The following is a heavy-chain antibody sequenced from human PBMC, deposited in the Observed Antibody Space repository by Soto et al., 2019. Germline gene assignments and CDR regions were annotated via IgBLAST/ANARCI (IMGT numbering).Heavy chain of an antibody. Sequence: QVQLVESGGGVVQPGRSLRLSCAASGFTFSSYAMHWVRQAPGKGLEWVAVISYDGSNKYYADSVKGRFTISRDNSKNTLYLQMNILRAEDTALYYCARDSTPRGNFWSQTKYFQHWGQGTLVTVSS. J-gene: IGHJ1*01. V-gene: IGHV3-30-3*01. CDR3: ARDSTPRGNFWSQTKYFQH. CDR1: GFTFSSYA. CDR2: ISYDGSNK. D-gene: IGHD3-3*01.